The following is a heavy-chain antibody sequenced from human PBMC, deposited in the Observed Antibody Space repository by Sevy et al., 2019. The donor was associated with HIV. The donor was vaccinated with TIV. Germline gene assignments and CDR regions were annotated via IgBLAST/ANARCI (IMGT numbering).Heavy chain of an antibody. Sequence: GGSLRISCAASGFTFSDYYMSWIRQAPGKGLEWISDISSGTTYTNYADSVKGRFTISRDNSKKSLYLQMNSLRAEDTAIYYCARDRRNYGGQYFDSRGQGILVTVSS. CDR3: ARDRRNYGGQYFDS. D-gene: IGHD4-17*01. CDR2: ISSGTTYT. V-gene: IGHV3-11*06. CDR1: GFTFSDYY. J-gene: IGHJ4*02.